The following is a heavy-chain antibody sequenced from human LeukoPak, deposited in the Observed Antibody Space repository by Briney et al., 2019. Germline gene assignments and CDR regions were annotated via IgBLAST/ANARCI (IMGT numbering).Heavy chain of an antibody. J-gene: IGHJ4*02. CDR2: IYTSGST. V-gene: IGHV4-4*07. D-gene: IGHD1-26*01. Sequence: SETLSLTCTVSGGSFSTYYWSWIRQPAGKGLEWIGRIYTSGSTNYIPSLKSRVTMSVDTSKNQFSPKLSSVTAADTAVYYCAREPGEWELLHFDYWGQGTLVTVSS. CDR1: GGSFSTYY. CDR3: AREPGEWELLHFDY.